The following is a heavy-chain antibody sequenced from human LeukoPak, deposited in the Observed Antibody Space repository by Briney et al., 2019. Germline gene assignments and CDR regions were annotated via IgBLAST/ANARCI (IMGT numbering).Heavy chain of an antibody. J-gene: IGHJ3*02. CDR3: AKDVTVVPAAAPLDAFDI. CDR1: GFTFSDYY. CDR2: ISSSGSTI. Sequence: PGGSLRLSCAASGFTFSDYYMSWIRQAPGKGLEWVSYISSSGSTIYYADSVKGRFTISRDNAKNSLYLQMNSLRAEDTAVYYCAKDVTVVPAAAPLDAFDIWGQGTMVTVSS. D-gene: IGHD2-2*01. V-gene: IGHV3-11*01.